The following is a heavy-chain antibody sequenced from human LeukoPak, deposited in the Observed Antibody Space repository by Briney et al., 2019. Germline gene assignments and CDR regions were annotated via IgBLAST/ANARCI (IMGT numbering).Heavy chain of an antibody. CDR3: ARILRYFDRPTPYYFDY. CDR2: IYPGDSDT. Sequence: GESLKISCKGSGYSFTSYWIGWVRQMPGKGLEWMGIIYPGDSDTRYSPSFQGQVTISADKSISTAYLQWSSLKASDTAMYYCARILRYFDRPTPYYFDYWGQGTLVTVSS. V-gene: IGHV5-51*01. J-gene: IGHJ4*02. D-gene: IGHD3-9*01. CDR1: GYSFTSYW.